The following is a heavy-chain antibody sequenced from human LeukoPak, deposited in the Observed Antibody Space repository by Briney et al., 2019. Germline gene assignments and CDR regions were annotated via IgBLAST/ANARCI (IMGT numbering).Heavy chain of an antibody. CDR1: GFTFSSYW. CDR3: ARESGSVTSEVDFDY. Sequence: GGSLRLSCAASGFTFSSYWMHWVRQTPGKGLMWVSRIESNGLALYADSVRDRFTISRDNAKNSLYLQMNSLRAEDTAVYYCARESGSVTSEVDFDYWGQGTLVTVSS. CDR2: IESNGLA. V-gene: IGHV3-74*01. J-gene: IGHJ4*02. D-gene: IGHD4-17*01.